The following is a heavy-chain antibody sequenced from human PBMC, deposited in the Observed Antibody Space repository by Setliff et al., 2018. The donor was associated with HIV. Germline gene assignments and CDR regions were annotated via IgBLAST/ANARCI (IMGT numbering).Heavy chain of an antibody. V-gene: IGHV1-18*01. J-gene: IGHJ3*02. CDR3: ARDVDYTDAFDI. CDR1: GYTFNSYG. Sequence: ASVKVSCKASGYTFNSYGINWVRQAPGQGLEWMGWISAYNGNTNYAQKLQGRVTMTTDTSTSTAYMELRSLRSDDTAVYYCARDVDYTDAFDIWGQGTMVTVSS. D-gene: IGHD4-4*01. CDR2: ISAYNGNT.